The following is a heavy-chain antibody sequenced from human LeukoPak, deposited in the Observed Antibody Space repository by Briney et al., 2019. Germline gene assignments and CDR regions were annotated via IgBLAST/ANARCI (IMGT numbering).Heavy chain of an antibody. CDR3: ARGCDILTGYYPAYFFDC. D-gene: IGHD3-9*01. J-gene: IGHJ4*02. CDR1: VGSISSSSYY. V-gene: IGHV4-39*01. CDR2: IYYSGSP. Sequence: SETLSLTCTVSVGSISSSSYYWVWIRQPPGKGLEGMGSIYYSGSPYYNPSLRCRVTISVDTSKNQFTLKLRYLTAAETAVYYCARGCDILTGYYPAYFFDCWGQGTLVTVSS.